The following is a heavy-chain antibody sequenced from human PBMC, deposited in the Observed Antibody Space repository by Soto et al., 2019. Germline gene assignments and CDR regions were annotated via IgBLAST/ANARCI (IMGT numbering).Heavy chain of an antibody. J-gene: IGHJ4*02. Sequence: GGSLRLSCAASGFTFDDYAMHWVRQAPGKGLEWVSGISWNSGSIGYADSVKGRFTISRDNAKNSLYLQMNSLRAEDTALYYCVKDRAAWAAGRHYFDDWGQGTLVTVSS. V-gene: IGHV3-9*01. CDR3: VKDRAAWAAGRHYFDD. CDR1: GFTFDDYA. CDR2: ISWNSGSI. D-gene: IGHD6-25*01.